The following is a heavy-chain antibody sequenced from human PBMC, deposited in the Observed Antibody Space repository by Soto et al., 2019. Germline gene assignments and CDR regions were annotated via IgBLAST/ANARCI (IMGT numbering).Heavy chain of an antibody. D-gene: IGHD6-19*01. J-gene: IGHJ4*02. Sequence: PGGSLRLSCAASGFPFTTCAMSLVRQSPGKGLEWVSAISGSGGRTYYADSVKGRFTISRDDSKNPLYLQMNSPRAEDTAVYYCAKDVRGLEAVLDYWGQGIXVTVSS. CDR1: GFPFTTCA. CDR3: AKDVRGLEAVLDY. CDR2: ISGSGGRT. V-gene: IGHV3-23*01.